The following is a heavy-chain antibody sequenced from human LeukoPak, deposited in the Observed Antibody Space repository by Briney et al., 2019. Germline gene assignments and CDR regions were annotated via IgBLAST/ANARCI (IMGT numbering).Heavy chain of an antibody. CDR3: ARVVAYFDY. CDR1: GGSISSSSYY. V-gene: IGHV4-39*07. CDR2: TYYSGST. J-gene: IGHJ4*02. Sequence: SETLSLTCTVSGGSISSSSYYWGWIRQPPGKGLEWIGSTYYSGSTYYNPSLKSRVTISVDTSKNQFSLKLSSVTAADTAVYYCARVVAYFDYWGQGTLVTVSS. D-gene: IGHD2-15*01.